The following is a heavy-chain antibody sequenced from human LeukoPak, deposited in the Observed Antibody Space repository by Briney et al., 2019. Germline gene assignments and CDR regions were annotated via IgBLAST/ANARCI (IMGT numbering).Heavy chain of an antibody. D-gene: IGHD6-19*01. CDR3: ARETVEQRSSGWYGQYLFRQEYYFDY. CDR1: GYTFTSYA. J-gene: IGHJ4*02. CDR2: INAGNGNT. Sequence: ASVKVSCKASGYTFTSYAMHWVRQAPGQRLEWMGWINAGNGNTKYSQKFQGRVTITRDTSASTAYMELSSLRSEDTAVYYCARETVEQRSSGWYGQYLFRQEYYFDYWGQGTLVTVSS. V-gene: IGHV1-3*01.